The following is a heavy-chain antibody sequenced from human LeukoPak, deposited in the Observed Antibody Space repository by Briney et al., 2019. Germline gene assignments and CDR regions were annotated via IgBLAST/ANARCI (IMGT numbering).Heavy chain of an antibody. V-gene: IGHV3-48*03. J-gene: IGHJ3*02. D-gene: IGHD1-26*01. CDR1: GFTFNSYE. CDR2: ISGSGSLI. Sequence: TGGSLRLSCAASGFTFNSYEMNWVRQAPGKGLEWFSYISGSGSLIYYADSVKGRFTISRDNAKNSLFLQMISLRAEDTAVYYCARDGNDAFDIWGQGTMVTVSS. CDR3: ARDGNDAFDI.